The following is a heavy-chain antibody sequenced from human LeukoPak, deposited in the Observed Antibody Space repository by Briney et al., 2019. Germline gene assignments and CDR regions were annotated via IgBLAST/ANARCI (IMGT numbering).Heavy chain of an antibody. V-gene: IGHV1-69*05. D-gene: IGHD1-7*01. CDR2: IIPIFGTA. Sequence: APVKVSCKASGGTFSSYAISWVRQAPGQGLEWMGRIIPIFGTANYAQKFQGRVTITTDESTSTAYMELSSLRSEDTAVYYCARDKAPYNWNYGNDYYYYMDVWGKGTTVTVSS. CDR3: ARDKAPYNWNYGNDYYYYMDV. CDR1: GGTFSSYA. J-gene: IGHJ6*03.